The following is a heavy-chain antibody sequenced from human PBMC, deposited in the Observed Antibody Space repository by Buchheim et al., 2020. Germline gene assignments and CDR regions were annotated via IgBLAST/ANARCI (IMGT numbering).Heavy chain of an antibody. V-gene: IGHV3-7*01. D-gene: IGHD4-17*01. CDR2: IKQDGSEK. CDR1: GFTFSSYW. J-gene: IGHJ4*02. CDR3: ARVPAIYSVVVAANDYGDYDVDY. Sequence: EVQLVESGGGLVQPGGSLRLSCAASGFTFSSYWMSWVRQAPGKGLEWVANIKQDGSEKYYVDSVKGRFTISRDNAKNSLYLQMNRLRAEDTAVYYCARVPAIYSVVVAANDYGDYDVDYWGQGTL.